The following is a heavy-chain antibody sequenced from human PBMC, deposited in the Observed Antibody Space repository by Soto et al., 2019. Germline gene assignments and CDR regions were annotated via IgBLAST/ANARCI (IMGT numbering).Heavy chain of an antibody. CDR3: AREGIAVAGTDYYYYMDV. J-gene: IGHJ6*03. Sequence: QVQLVQSGAEVKKPGASVKVSCKASGYTFTSYDINWVRQATGQGLEWMGWMNPNSGNTGYAQKFKGRVTMTRNTSISTDYMELSSLRSEDTAVYYCAREGIAVAGTDYYYYMDVWGKGTTVTVSS. CDR2: MNPNSGNT. CDR1: GYTFTSYD. D-gene: IGHD6-19*01. V-gene: IGHV1-8*01.